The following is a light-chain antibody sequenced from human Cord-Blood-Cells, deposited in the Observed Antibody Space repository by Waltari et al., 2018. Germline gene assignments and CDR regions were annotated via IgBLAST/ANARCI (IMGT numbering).Light chain of an antibody. Sequence: AIQMTQSPSSLSASVGDRVTITCRASQGIRNDLGWYQQKPGKAPKLLIYAASSLQSGVPSRVSGSGSGTDFTLTISSLQPEDFATYYCLQDYNYFGGGTKVEIK. CDR3: LQDYNY. J-gene: IGKJ4*01. CDR1: QGIRND. CDR2: AAS. V-gene: IGKV1-6*01.